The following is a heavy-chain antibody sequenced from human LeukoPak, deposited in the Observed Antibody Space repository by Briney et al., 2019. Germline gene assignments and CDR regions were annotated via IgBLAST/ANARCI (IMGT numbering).Heavy chain of an antibody. V-gene: IGHV3-23*01. CDR1: GFTFSTYD. CDR2: ISGSGGST. Sequence: PGGSLRLSCAASGFTFSTYDMTWVRQAPGKGLECVSSISGSGGSTYYADSVKGRFTTSRDNSKNTLYLQMNGLRAEDTAVYYCAKDLAAVPGNKYFAYWGQGTLVTVSS. D-gene: IGHD6-19*01. J-gene: IGHJ4*02. CDR3: AKDLAAVPGNKYFAY.